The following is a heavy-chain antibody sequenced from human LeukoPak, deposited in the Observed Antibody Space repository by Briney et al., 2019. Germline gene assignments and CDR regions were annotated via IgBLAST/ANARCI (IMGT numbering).Heavy chain of an antibody. V-gene: IGHV5-51*01. Sequence: GESLKISCKGSGYSFTSYWIGWVRQMPGKGLEWMGIIYPGDSDTRYSPSFQGQVTISADKSISTAYLQWSSLKASDTAMHYCARLSGSGWSSLSYYYYGMDVWGKGTTVTVSS. CDR2: IYPGDSDT. D-gene: IGHD6-19*01. CDR3: ARLSGSGWSSLSYYYYGMDV. CDR1: GYSFTSYW. J-gene: IGHJ6*04.